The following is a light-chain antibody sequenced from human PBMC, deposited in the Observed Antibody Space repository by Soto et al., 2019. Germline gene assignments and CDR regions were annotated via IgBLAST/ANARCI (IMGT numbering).Light chain of an antibody. CDR1: SSNIGAGYD. CDR3: QSYDSSLRAV. V-gene: IGLV1-40*01. Sequence: QSVLTQPPSVSGAPGQRVTISCTGSSSNIGAGYDVHWYQQLPGTGPKLLIYGNNNRPSGVPDRFSGSKSGTSASLAVTGLQAEDEADYYCQSYDSSLRAVFGGGTKLTVL. CDR2: GNN. J-gene: IGLJ3*02.